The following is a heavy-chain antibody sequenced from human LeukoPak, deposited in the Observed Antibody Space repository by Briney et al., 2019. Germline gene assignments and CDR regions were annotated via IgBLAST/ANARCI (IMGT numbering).Heavy chain of an antibody. Sequence: SETLSLTCTVSGGSISSYYWSWIRQPAVKGLELIGRIYTGGSTNYNPSLKSRVTMSVDMSKNQFSLKLSSVTAADTAVYYCARDRGYCSSTSCSPFDYWGQGTLVTVSS. CDR2: IYTGGST. J-gene: IGHJ4*02. CDR3: ARDRGYCSSTSCSPFDY. V-gene: IGHV4-4*07. D-gene: IGHD2-2*01. CDR1: GGSISSYY.